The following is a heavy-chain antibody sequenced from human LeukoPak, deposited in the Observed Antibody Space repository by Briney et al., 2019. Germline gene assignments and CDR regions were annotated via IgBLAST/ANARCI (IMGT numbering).Heavy chain of an antibody. CDR3: ARESYYDSSGYSHDAFDI. CDR2: IYYSGNT. D-gene: IGHD3-22*01. V-gene: IGHV4-39*07. Sequence: PSETLSLTCTVSGGSISSSGYYWAWIRQPPGKGLELIGSIYYSGNTYYKSSLKSRVTIAVDTSKNQFSLKLNSVTAADTAVYYCARESYYDSSGYSHDAFDIWGQGTMVTVSS. CDR1: GGSISSSGYY. J-gene: IGHJ3*02.